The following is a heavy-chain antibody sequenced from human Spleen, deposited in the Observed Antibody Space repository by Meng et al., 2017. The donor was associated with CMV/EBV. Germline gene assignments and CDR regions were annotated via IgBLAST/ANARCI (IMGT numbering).Heavy chain of an antibody. CDR3: ASPHDNTNYCFDY. CDR1: GFAFSTYN. D-gene: IGHD4-11*01. J-gene: IGHJ4*02. CDR2: ISSFESTI. Sequence: GGSLRLSCAASGFAFSTYNMNWVRQAPGKGLEWVSYISSFESTIYYADSVKGRFTISRDNAKNLLYLQMNSLRAEDTAVYYCASPHDNTNYCFDYWGQGTLVTVSS. V-gene: IGHV3-48*04.